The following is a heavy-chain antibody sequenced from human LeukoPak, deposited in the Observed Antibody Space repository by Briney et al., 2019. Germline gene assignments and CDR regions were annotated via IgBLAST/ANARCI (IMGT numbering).Heavy chain of an antibody. D-gene: IGHD5-18*01. V-gene: IGHV1-46*01. Sequence: ASVKVSCKASGYTFTSYHMHWVRQAPGQGLEWMGIINPSGGSTSYAQKFQGRVTMTRDMSTSTVYMELSSLRSEDTAVYYCARGVGHRGQEHSYVYYFDYWGQGPLVTVSS. CDR1: GYTFTSYH. CDR2: INPSGGST. CDR3: ARGVGHRGQEHSYVYYFDY. J-gene: IGHJ4*02.